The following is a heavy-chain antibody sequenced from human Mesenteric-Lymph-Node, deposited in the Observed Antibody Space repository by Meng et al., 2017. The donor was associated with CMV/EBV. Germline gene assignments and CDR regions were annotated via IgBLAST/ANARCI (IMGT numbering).Heavy chain of an antibody. D-gene: IGHD5-12*01. CDR3: ARGGRGYSGYDHDY. CDR1: GFTFSHYS. J-gene: IGHJ4*02. V-gene: IGHV3-30*03. Sequence: GESLKISCAASGFTFSHYSMNWVRQAPGKGLEWVAVIFYDGSEKYYSDSVKGRFTISRDNSKSTLHLQMNSLRAEDTAVYYCARGGRGYSGYDHDYWGQGTLVTVSS. CDR2: IFYDGSEK.